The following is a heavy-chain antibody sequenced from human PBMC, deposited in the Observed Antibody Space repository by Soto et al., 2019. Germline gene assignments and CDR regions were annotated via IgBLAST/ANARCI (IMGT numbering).Heavy chain of an antibody. CDR2: ISGSGGST. V-gene: IGHV3-23*01. D-gene: IGHD6-19*01. J-gene: IGHJ4*02. CDR3: AKNSGSGWYVSFDY. CDR1: GFTFSSYA. Sequence: PWGSLRLSCAASGFTFSSYAMSWVRQAPGKGLEWVSAISGSGGSTYYADSVKGRFTISRDNSKNTLYLQMNSLRAEDTAVYYCAKNSGSGWYVSFDYWGQGTLVTVSS.